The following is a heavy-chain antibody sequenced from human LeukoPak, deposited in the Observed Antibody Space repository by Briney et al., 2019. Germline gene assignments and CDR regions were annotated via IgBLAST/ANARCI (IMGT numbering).Heavy chain of an antibody. CDR1: GYTFTSYG. D-gene: IGHD3-22*01. V-gene: IGHV1-18*01. CDR3: AREGVTYYYDSSGYQPFDY. Sequence: ASVKASCKASGYTFTSYGISWVRQAPGQGLEWLGWISAYNGNTNYAQKLQGRVTMTTDTSTSTDYMEMRSLRSDDTAVYYCAREGVTYYYDSSGYQPFDYWGQGTLVTVSS. J-gene: IGHJ4*02. CDR2: ISAYNGNT.